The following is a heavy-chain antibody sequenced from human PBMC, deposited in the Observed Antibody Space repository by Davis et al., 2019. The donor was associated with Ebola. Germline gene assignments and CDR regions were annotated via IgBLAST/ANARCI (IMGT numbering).Heavy chain of an antibody. CDR3: ASLAVTHSLDY. CDR2: IKPDGSEQ. Sequence: GESLKISCVASGFTFSRFWMSWVRQAPGKGLDWVANIKPDGSEQYYADSVKGRFTISRDNAKNSLYLQMNSLRAEDTAVYYCASLAVTHSLDYWGQGTLVTVSS. V-gene: IGHV3-7*01. D-gene: IGHD2-21*02. CDR1: GFTFSRFW. J-gene: IGHJ4*02.